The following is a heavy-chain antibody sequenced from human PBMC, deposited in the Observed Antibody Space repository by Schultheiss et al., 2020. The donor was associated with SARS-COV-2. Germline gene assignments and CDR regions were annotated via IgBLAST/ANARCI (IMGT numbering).Heavy chain of an antibody. J-gene: IGHJ6*02. V-gene: IGHV3-30*18. CDR1: GFTFSTYG. Sequence: GSLRLSCAASGFTFSTYGIHWVRQAPGKGLEWVAFISYDGSTKYYADSVKGRFTISRDNSKNTLFLQIHSLRTDDTAVYYCTKGGSQSESEEYYYYYGMDVWGQGTTVTVSS. CDR3: TKGGSQSESEEYYYYYGMDV. CDR2: ISYDGSTK. D-gene: IGHD1-26*01.